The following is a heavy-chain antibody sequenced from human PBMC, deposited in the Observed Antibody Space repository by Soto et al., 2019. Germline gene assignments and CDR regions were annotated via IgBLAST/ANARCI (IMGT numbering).Heavy chain of an antibody. CDR1: GASISSGGYY. D-gene: IGHD3-10*01. CDR3: ERGAITMVRGARFDP. CDR2: IYYSGST. V-gene: IGHV4-31*11. J-gene: IGHJ5*02. Sequence: SLSLTGAVSGASISSGGYYWSWIRQHPGKGLEWIGYIYYSGSTYYNPSLKSRVTISVDTSKNQFSLKLSSVTAADTAVYYCERGAITMVRGARFDPWGQGTPVTVSS.